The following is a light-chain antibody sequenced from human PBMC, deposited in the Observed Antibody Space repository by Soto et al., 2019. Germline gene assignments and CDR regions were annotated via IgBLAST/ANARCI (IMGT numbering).Light chain of an antibody. V-gene: IGLV4-69*01. CDR3: QSLGTGIQV. CDR1: SDYTTYA. Sequence: QLVLTQSPSASGSLGASVKLTCTLSSDYTTYAIAWHQQQSEQGPRFLMKINYDGTHSKGDGFLDRFSGSSSGAERPLTISNPQSEDESDYYCQSLGTGIQVFGGGTRLTVL. J-gene: IGLJ3*02. CDR2: INYDGTH.